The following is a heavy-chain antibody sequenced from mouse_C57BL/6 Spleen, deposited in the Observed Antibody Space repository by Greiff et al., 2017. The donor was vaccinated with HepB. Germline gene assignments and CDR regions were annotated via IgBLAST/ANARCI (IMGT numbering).Heavy chain of an antibody. CDR1: GYTFTSYW. CDR2: IDPSDSET. D-gene: IGHD1-1*01. Sequence: QVQLQQSGAELVRPGSSVKLSCKASGYTFTSYWMHWVKQRPIQGLEWIGNIDPSDSETHYNQKFKDKATLTVDKSSSTAYMQLSSLTSEDSAVYYCASDYYGSSPPGFAYWGQGTLVTVSA. CDR3: ASDYYGSSPPGFAY. V-gene: IGHV1-52*01. J-gene: IGHJ3*01.